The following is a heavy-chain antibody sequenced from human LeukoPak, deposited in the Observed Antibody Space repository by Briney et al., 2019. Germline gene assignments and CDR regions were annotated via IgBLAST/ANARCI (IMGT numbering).Heavy chain of an antibody. CDR3: ARVDHYDATGYRGLAEYFHH. J-gene: IGHJ1*01. CDR1: GYTFTAYF. D-gene: IGHD4/OR15-4a*01. Sequence: ASVKVSCKASGYTFTAYFIHWVRQAPGAGLEWMGWISPNSGATKYAQNLQGRVTMTRNTSVSTVYMEVTRLTSDDTAVYFCARVDHYDATGYRGLAEYFHHWGQGTLVTVSS. CDR2: ISPNSGAT. V-gene: IGHV1-2*02.